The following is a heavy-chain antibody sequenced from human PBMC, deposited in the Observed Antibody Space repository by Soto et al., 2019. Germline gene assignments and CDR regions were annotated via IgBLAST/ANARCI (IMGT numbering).Heavy chain of an antibody. J-gene: IGHJ5*02. D-gene: IGHD3-10*01. CDR2: IKEDGREK. CDR1: YFILYTNW. Sequence: GGSLRLPCAPSYFILYTNWITWDRQATRRGLEWVANIKEDGREKYYLDSVKGRFTISRDSAKNPLYLQMNSLRAEDTAVYYCARTYGTGSLNWFDPWGQGTLVTVSS. V-gene: IGHV3-7*04. CDR3: ARTYGTGSLNWFDP.